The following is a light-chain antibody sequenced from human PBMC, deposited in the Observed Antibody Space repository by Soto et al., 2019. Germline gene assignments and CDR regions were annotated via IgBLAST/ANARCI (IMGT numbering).Light chain of an antibody. Sequence: QSVLTQFPSASGTPGQRVTISCSGGSSNIGTNPVNWYQQFPGTAPQLLIYSNNQRPSGVPDRFSGSKSDTSASLAIRGLQSGDGADYYCAPGNDSLFGGVFGGGTNLPAL. CDR3: APGNDSLFGGV. CDR1: SSNIGTNP. V-gene: IGLV1-44*01. J-gene: IGLJ3*02. CDR2: SNN.